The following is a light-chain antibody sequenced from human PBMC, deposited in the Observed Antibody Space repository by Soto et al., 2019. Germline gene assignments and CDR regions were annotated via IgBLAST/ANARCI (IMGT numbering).Light chain of an antibody. V-gene: IGKV3-20*01. CDR3: QHYGSAAPI. Sequence: EIVLTQSPGTLSLSPGERATLSCRASQSVSSSYLAWYQQKPGQAPRLLISAASSRATGVPDRFSGSGSGADFTLSVSRLEPEDCAVYYCQHYGSAAPIFGGGTKVEIK. J-gene: IGKJ4*01. CDR2: AAS. CDR1: QSVSSSY.